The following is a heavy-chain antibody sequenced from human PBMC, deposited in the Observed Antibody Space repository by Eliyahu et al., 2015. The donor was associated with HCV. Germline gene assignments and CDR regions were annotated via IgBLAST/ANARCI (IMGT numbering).Heavy chain of an antibody. CDR3: ARVKLDTPDTQNWFDP. Sequence: QVQLQESGPGLVKPSETLSLTCTXSGGSIXXYYXSWXRQPPGKGLEWIGYIYYSGSTNYXPSLKSRVTISVDTSKNQFSLKLSSVTAADTAVYYCARVKLDTPDTQNWFDPWGQGTLVTVSS. D-gene: IGHD1-1*01. J-gene: IGHJ5*02. V-gene: IGHV4-59*01. CDR1: GGSIXXYY. CDR2: IYYSGST.